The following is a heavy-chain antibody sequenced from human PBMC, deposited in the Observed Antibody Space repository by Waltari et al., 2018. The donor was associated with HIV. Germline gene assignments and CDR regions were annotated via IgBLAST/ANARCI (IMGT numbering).Heavy chain of an antibody. CDR1: GFTFTSYA. Sequence: EVQLLESGGGLALPGGSLRLSCAASGFTFTSYAMSWVRPAPGKGLEWVSCISASGGSTYYADSVKGRFSISRDNSKNTLYLQMNSLRVEDTAVFYCAKDRALGYGDYTFDYWGQGTLVTVSS. CDR2: ISASGGST. D-gene: IGHD4-17*01. CDR3: AKDRALGYGDYTFDY. V-gene: IGHV3-23*01. J-gene: IGHJ4*02.